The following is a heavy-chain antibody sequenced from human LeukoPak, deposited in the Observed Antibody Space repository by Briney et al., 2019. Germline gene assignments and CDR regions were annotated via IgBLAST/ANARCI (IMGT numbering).Heavy chain of an antibody. J-gene: IGHJ4*02. CDR3: ARGRAAAGRGYFDY. D-gene: IGHD6-13*01. CDR2: IIPIFGTA. CDR1: GGTFSSYA. Sequence: ASVKVSCKASGGTFSSYAISWVRQAPGQGLEWMGGIIPIFGTANYAQKFQGRVTITTDESTSTAYMELSSLRSEDTAVYYCARGRAAAGRGYFDYWGQGTLVTVSS. V-gene: IGHV1-69*05.